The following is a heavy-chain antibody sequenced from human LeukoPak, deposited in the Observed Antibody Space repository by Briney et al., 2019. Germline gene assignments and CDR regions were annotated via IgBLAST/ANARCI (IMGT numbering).Heavy chain of an antibody. V-gene: IGHV4-34*01. Sequence: KPSETLSLTCAVYGGSFSGYYWSWIRQPPGKGLEWIGEINHSGSTNYNPSLKSRVTISVDTSKNLFSLKLSSVTAADTAVYYCARDRYGSYFDYWGQGTLVTVSS. CDR2: INHSGST. CDR1: GGSFSGYY. J-gene: IGHJ4*02. D-gene: IGHD1-1*01. CDR3: ARDRYGSYFDY.